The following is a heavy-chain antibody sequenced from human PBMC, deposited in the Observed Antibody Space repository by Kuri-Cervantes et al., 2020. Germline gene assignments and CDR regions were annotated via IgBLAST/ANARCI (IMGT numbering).Heavy chain of an antibody. CDR2: IKEDGNEK. J-gene: IGHJ4*02. D-gene: IGHD5-12*01. CDR3: ARHSSYGGYDVFIDF. Sequence: GESLKISCAASGFTFNNNGMSWVRQAPGKGLEWVANIKEDGNEKYYVDSVKGRFTISRDNAKNSLYLQMNSLRAEDTAVYYCARHSSYGGYDVFIDFWGQGTLVTVSS. V-gene: IGHV3-7*01. CDR1: GFTFNNNG.